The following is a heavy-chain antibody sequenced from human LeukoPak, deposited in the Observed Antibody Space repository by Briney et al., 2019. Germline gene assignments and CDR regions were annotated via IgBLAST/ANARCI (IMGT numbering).Heavy chain of an antibody. V-gene: IGHV3-49*04. D-gene: IGHD6-19*01. CDR3: TRFIAVAGHDY. CDR2: IRSKAYGGTT. CDR1: GFTFGDYA. J-gene: IGHJ4*02. Sequence: PGGSLRLSCTASGFTFGDYAMSWVRQAPGKGLEWVGFIRSKAYGGTTEYAASVKGRFTISRDDSKSIAYLQMNSLKTEDTAVYYCTRFIAVAGHDYWGQGTLVTVSS.